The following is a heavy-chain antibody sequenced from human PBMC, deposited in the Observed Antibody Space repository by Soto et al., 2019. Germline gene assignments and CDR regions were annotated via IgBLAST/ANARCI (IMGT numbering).Heavy chain of an antibody. CDR1: GFTFSSYG. J-gene: IGHJ4*02. CDR2: ISYDGSNK. V-gene: IGHV3-30*18. CDR3: AKDLYSSSWSEFDY. D-gene: IGHD6-13*01. Sequence: QVQLVESGGGVVQPGRSLRLSCAASGFTFSSYGMHWVRQAPGKGLEWVAVISYDGSNKYYADSVKGRFTISRDNSKNTLYLQINSLRAEDTAVYYCAKDLYSSSWSEFDYWGQGTLVTVSS.